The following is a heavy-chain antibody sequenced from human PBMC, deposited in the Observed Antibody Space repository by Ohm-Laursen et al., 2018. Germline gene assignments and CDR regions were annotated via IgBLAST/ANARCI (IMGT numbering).Heavy chain of an antibody. CDR2: VTGSGRTT. Sequence: SLRLSCAASGFSFSTYAMTWVRQAPGKGPEWVSVVTGSGRTTYYRDSVKGRFTISRDNSKNTLYLQMNSLRVEDTAVYYCAKGRSGGTGHGNWFESWGQGALVIVSS. D-gene: IGHD3-10*01. J-gene: IGHJ5*01. V-gene: IGHV3-23*01. CDR1: GFSFSTYA. CDR3: AKGRSGGTGHGNWFES.